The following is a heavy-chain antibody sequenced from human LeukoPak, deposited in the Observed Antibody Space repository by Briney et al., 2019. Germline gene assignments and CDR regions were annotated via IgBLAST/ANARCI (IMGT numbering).Heavy chain of an antibody. J-gene: IGHJ4*02. Sequence: WGSLRLSCAASGFTFSSYWMHWVRQAPGKGLVWVSRINSDGSSTSYADSVKGRFTISRDNAKNTLYLQMNSLRAEDTAVYYCARARYGGNYYFDYWGQGTLVTVSS. CDR1: GFTFSSYW. D-gene: IGHD4-23*01. CDR3: ARARYGGNYYFDY. CDR2: INSDGSST. V-gene: IGHV3-74*01.